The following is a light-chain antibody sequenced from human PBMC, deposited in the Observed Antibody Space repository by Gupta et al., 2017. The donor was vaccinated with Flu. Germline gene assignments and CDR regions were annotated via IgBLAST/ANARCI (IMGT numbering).Light chain of an antibody. V-gene: IGKV3-15*01. CDR3: QQYNYYYT. CDR2: GAS. CDR1: QSVNSN. Sequence: EIVMTQSPATLSVSPGARATLSCRASQSVNSNLAWYQQKSGQAPRLLIYGASTRAAGIPDRFSGSGSTTEFTLTISSLQSEDFAVYYCQQYNYYYTLGQGTKLEIE. J-gene: IGKJ2*01.